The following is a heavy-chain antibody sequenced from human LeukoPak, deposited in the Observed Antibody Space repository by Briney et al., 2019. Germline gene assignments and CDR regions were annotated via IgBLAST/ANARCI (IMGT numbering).Heavy chain of an antibody. Sequence: SETLSLTCTVSGGSISSSNYYWGWIRQPPGKGLEWIGSIYYSGNTYYNPSLKSRVTISVDTSKNQFSLKLTSVTAADTAVYYCARHVTISGPYDASDIWGQGTMVTVSP. CDR1: GGSISSSNYY. CDR2: IYYSGNT. CDR3: ARHVTISGPYDASDI. J-gene: IGHJ3*02. D-gene: IGHD5-24*01. V-gene: IGHV4-39*01.